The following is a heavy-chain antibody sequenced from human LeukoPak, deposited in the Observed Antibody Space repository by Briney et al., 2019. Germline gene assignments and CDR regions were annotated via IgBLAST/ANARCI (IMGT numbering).Heavy chain of an antibody. CDR1: GFTFDDYG. CDR3: AKDLAAAGMSYFDY. CDR2: INWNGGST. Sequence: PGGSLRLSCAASGFTFDDYGMSWVRQAPGKGLEWVSGINWNGGSTGYADSVKGRFTISRDNAKNSLYLQMNSLRAEDTALYYCAKDLAAAGMSYFDYWGQGTLVTVSS. D-gene: IGHD6-13*01. V-gene: IGHV3-20*04. J-gene: IGHJ4*02.